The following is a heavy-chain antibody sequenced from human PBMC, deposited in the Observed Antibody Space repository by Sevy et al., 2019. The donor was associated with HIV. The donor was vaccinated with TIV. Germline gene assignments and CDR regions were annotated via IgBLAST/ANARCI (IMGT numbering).Heavy chain of an antibody. V-gene: IGHV3-30*02. J-gene: IGHJ3*02. D-gene: IGHD4-17*01. CDR3: ARLGSTTVTTSDAFDI. CDR1: TFDFSSSG. Sequence: GGSLRLSCAASTFDFSSSGMNWVRQAPGKGLEWVTFIRYDGTTNYYRDSVKGRFTISRDNSKNTVYLQMNSLRPEETATYYWARLGSTTVTTSDAFDIWGQGTTVTVSS. CDR2: IRYDGTTN.